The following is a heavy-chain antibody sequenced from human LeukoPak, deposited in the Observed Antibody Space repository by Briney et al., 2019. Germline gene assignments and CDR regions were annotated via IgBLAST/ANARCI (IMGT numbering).Heavy chain of an antibody. CDR1: GGSISSYY. CDR2: IYYSGST. V-gene: IGHV4-59*01. J-gene: IGHJ4*02. CDR3: ARARDSSGYCFDY. D-gene: IGHD3-22*01. Sequence: SETLSLTCTVSGGSISSYYWSWIRQPPRKGLEWIGYIYYSGSTNYNPSLKSRVTISVDTSKNQFSLKLSSVTAADTAVYYCARARDSSGYCFDYWGQGTLVTVSS.